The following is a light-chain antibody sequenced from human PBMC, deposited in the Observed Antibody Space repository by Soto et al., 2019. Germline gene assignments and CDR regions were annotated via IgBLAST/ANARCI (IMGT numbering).Light chain of an antibody. CDR2: SSN. J-gene: IGLJ2*01. CDR3: ATWDDSLNGPV. Sequence: QSVMTQPPSASGTPGQSVTISCSGTTSNIGYNPVSWYQQLPGTAPKLLMYSSNKRRSGVPDRFSGSKSGTSASLAISGLQYEDEADYYCATWDDSLNGPVFGGGTKLTVL. CDR1: TSNIGYNP. V-gene: IGLV1-44*01.